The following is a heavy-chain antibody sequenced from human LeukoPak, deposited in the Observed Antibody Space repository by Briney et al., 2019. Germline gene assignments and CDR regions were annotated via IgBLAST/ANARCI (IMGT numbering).Heavy chain of an antibody. CDR1: GGSISSHY. Sequence: SETLSLTCTVSGGSISSHYWSWIRQPPGKGLEWIGYIYYSGSTNYNPSLKSRVTISVDPSKNQLSLQLSSVAAADTAVYYCARFKYRSSWSRTYYYCGMDVWGQGNTVTVSS. J-gene: IGHJ6*02. CDR2: IYYSGST. CDR3: ARFKYRSSWSRTYYYCGMDV. D-gene: IGHD6-13*01. V-gene: IGHV4-59*11.